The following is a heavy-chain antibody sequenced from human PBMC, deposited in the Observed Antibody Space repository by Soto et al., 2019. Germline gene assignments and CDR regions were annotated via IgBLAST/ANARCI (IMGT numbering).Heavy chain of an antibody. CDR2: IYWHDDK. D-gene: IGHD6-13*01. J-gene: IGHJ4*02. CDR3: AHRGGAAVGLYYFDY. Sequence: QITLKESGPTLVKPTQTLTLTCTFSGFSLSTTGVGVSWIRQPPGKALEWLALIYWHDDKRYSPSLKSRLTTTKDTYKNQGVLTMTNMAPVDTATYYCAHRGGAAVGLYYFDYWGQGALVTVS. CDR1: GFSLSTTGVG. V-gene: IGHV2-5*01.